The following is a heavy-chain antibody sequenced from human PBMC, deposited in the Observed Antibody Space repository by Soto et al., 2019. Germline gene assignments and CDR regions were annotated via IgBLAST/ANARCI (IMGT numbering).Heavy chain of an antibody. CDR1: GGTFTNYC. CDR3: ALSPAPNIQLPLGTTGAWFDP. D-gene: IGHD2-2*01. CDR2: IHPARDIP. Sequence: QVQLVQSGAEVKNPGSSVKVSCKTSGGTFTNYCIAWVRQVPGQGLEWMGRIHPARDIPTYAQRFQGRAIITADKSTTTAYKELNSLGSDATALYYCALSPAPNIQLPLGTTGAWFDPWSQGTLVTFSS. J-gene: IGHJ5*02. V-gene: IGHV1-69*02.